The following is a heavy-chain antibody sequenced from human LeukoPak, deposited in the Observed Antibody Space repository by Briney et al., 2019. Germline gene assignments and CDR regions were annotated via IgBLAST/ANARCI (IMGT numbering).Heavy chain of an antibody. CDR1: GGSISSSSYY. J-gene: IGHJ6*03. CDR2: IYYIGST. Sequence: SETLSLTCTVSGGSISSSSYYWGWIRQPPGKGLEWIGNIYYIGSTYYNPSLKSRVTISVDTSKNQFSLKLSSVTAADTAVYYCARHIGGRYYYYMDVWGKGTTVTISS. V-gene: IGHV4-39*01. CDR3: ARHIGGRYYYYMDV. D-gene: IGHD3-16*02.